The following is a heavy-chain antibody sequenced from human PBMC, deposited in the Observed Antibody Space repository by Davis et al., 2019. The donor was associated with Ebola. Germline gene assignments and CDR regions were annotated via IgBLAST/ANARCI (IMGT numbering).Heavy chain of an antibody. Sequence: GSLKISCAASGFTVSSNHMSWVRQAPGKGLEWVSVIYDQTTAYADSVRGRFIISRDKSNNTLYLDMNSLRVDDTAVYYCATTQWLREFDNWGQGTLVTVSS. CDR3: ATTQWLREFDN. CDR1: GFTVSSNH. CDR2: IYDQTT. V-gene: IGHV3-53*05. D-gene: IGHD6-19*01. J-gene: IGHJ4*02.